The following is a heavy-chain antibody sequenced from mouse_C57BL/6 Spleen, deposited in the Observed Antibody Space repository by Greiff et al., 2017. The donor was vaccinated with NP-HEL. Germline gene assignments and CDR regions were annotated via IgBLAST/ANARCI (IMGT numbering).Heavy chain of an antibody. Sequence: EVKLQESGGGLVKPGGSLKLSCAASGFTFSSYAMSWVRQTPEKRLEWVATISDGGSYTYYPDNVKGRFTISRDNAKNNLYLQMSHLKSEDTAMYYCARDRGGYYLFAYWGQGTLVTVSA. D-gene: IGHD2-3*01. V-gene: IGHV5-4*01. CDR3: ARDRGGYYLFAY. CDR2: ISDGGSYT. CDR1: GFTFSSYA. J-gene: IGHJ3*01.